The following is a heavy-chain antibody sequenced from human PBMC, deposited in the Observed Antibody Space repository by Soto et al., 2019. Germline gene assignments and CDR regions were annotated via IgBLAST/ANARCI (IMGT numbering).Heavy chain of an antibody. J-gene: IGHJ4*02. CDR3: ARVPRNYDILTGYYSYYFDY. CDR1: GGSISSSRYY. D-gene: IGHD3-9*01. Sequence: SETLSLTCTVSGGSISSSRYYWGWIRQPPGKGLEWIGSIYYSGSTYYNPSLKSRVTISVDTSKNQFSLKLSSVPAADTAVYYCARVPRNYDILTGYYSYYFDYWGQGTLVTVSS. CDR2: IYYSGST. V-gene: IGHV4-39*07.